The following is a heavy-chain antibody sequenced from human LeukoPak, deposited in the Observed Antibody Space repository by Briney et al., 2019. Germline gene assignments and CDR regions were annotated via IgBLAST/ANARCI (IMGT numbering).Heavy chain of an antibody. V-gene: IGHV3-64*01. CDR2: ISSNGGST. CDR3: AREPGTGELKGVFDY. CDR1: GFTFSSYA. Sequence: GGSLRLSCAASGFTFSSYAMHWVRQAPGKGLEYVSAISSNGGSTYYANSVKGRFTISRDNSKNTLYLQMGSLRAEDMAVYYCAREPGTGELKGVFDYWGQGTLVTVSS. J-gene: IGHJ4*02. D-gene: IGHD3-16*01.